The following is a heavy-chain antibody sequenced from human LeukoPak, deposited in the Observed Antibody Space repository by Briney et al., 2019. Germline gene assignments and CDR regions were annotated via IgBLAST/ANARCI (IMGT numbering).Heavy chain of an antibody. D-gene: IGHD3-10*01. Sequence: ASVQVSCHASGYTFPSYYMHWVRPAPGQGLGWRGWLNPNSGGTNYTQKFQGWVTMTSDTSISTAYMELSRLRSDDTAVYYCARGGMVREVLGDYWGQGTLVTVSS. CDR3: ARGGMVREVLGDY. CDR2: LNPNSGGT. CDR1: GYTFPSYY. V-gene: IGHV1-2*04. J-gene: IGHJ4*02.